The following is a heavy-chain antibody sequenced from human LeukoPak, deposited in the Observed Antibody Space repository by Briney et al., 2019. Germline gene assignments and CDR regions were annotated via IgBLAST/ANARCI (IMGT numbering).Heavy chain of an antibody. CDR3: ARDVYYVRMGGNWFDP. CDR2: IIPIFGTA. J-gene: IGHJ5*02. D-gene: IGHD3-10*02. CDR1: GGTFSSYA. V-gene: IGHV1-69*01. Sequence: SVKVSCRASGGTFSSYAISWVRQAPGQGLEWMGGIIPIFGTANYAQKFQGRVTITADESTSTAYMELSSLRSEDTAVYYCARDVYYVRMGGNWFDPWGQGTLVTVSS.